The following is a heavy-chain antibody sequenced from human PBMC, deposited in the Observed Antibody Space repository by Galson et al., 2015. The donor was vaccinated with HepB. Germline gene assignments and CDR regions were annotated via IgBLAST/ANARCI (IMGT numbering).Heavy chain of an antibody. V-gene: IGHV1-2*04. CDR2: INPNSGGT. CDR3: ARAPVGIAAAGLDY. D-gene: IGHD6-13*01. CDR1: GYTFTGYY. Sequence: SVKVSCKASGYTFTGYYMHWVRQAPGQGLEWMGWINPNSGGTNYAQKFQGWVTMTRDTSISTAYMELSRLRSDDTAVYYCARAPVGIAAAGLDYWGQGTLVTVSS. J-gene: IGHJ4*02.